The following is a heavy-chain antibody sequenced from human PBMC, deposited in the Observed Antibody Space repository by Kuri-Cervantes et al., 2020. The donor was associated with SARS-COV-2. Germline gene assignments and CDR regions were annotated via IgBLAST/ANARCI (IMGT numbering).Heavy chain of an antibody. CDR3: AIATKADYGDYIDAFDI. CDR2: IYTSGST. D-gene: IGHD4-17*01. V-gene: IGHV4-61*02. Sequence: LRLSCTVSGGSISSGSYYWSWIRQPAGKGLEWIGRIYTSGSTNYNPSLKSRVTISVDTSKNQFSLKLSSVTAADTAVYYCAIATKADYGDYIDAFDIWGQGTMVTVSS. J-gene: IGHJ3*02. CDR1: GGSISSGSYY.